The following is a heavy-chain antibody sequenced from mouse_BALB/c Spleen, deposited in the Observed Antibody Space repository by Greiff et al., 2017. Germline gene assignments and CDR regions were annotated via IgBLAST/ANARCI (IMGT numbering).Heavy chain of an antibody. CDR2: ISYSGST. CDR3: ARRDYDEGGLLAY. J-gene: IGHJ3*01. D-gene: IGHD2-4*01. Sequence: EVKLQESGPGLVKPSQSLSLTCTVTGYSITSDYAWNWIRQFPGNKLEWMGYISYSGSTSYNPSLKSRISITRDTSKNQFFLQLNSVTTEDTATYYCARRDYDEGGLLAYWGQGTLVTVSA. CDR1: GYSITSDYA. V-gene: IGHV3-2*02.